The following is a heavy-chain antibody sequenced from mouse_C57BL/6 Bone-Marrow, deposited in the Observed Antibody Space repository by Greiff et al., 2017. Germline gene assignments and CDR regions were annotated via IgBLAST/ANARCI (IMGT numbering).Heavy chain of an antibody. V-gene: IGHV1-64*01. CDR3: ARSTFFDY. J-gene: IGHJ2*01. D-gene: IGHD5-1*01. Sequence: QVQLQQPGAELVKPGASVKLSCKASGYTFTSYWMHWVKQRPGQGLEWIGMIHPNSGSTNYNEKFKSKATLTVDKSSSTAYRQLSRLTSEDSAVYYCARSTFFDYWGQGTTLTVSS. CDR1: GYTFTSYW. CDR2: IHPNSGST.